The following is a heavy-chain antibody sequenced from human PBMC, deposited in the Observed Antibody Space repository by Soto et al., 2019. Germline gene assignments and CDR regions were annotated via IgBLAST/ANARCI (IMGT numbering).Heavy chain of an antibody. D-gene: IGHD2-15*01. CDR1: GFSLSSYA. J-gene: IGHJ4*02. CDR2: MSDDETKK. CDR3: AKDRRDGDFMHLLVVDF. V-gene: IGHV3-30*18. Sequence: QVRLVESGGGVVQPGGSLRLSCATSGFSLSSYAMHWVRQPPVKGLEWGALMSDDETKKYYADSVKGRFTISRDTSKNTLFLQMNNLRVEDTAVYYCAKDRRDGDFMHLLVVDFWGKGALVTVYS.